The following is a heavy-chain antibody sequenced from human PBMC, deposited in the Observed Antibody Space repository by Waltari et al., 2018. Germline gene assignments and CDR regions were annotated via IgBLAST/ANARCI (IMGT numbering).Heavy chain of an antibody. CDR1: GVSLSLYY. V-gene: IGHV4-34*02. CDR2: NNVGDIT. D-gene: IGHD3-9*01. Sequence: QVQLQQWGAGLVRPSETLSPTCDVYGVSLSLYYSSWIRQSPGKGLEWVWENNVGDITYYNPALENRVTILLDKSKNQFSLRLDSVTAAETAVYYCVTGARDKWVGRYSGEFFHHWGPGTLVTVSS. J-gene: IGHJ1*01. CDR3: VTGARDKWVGRYSGEFFHH.